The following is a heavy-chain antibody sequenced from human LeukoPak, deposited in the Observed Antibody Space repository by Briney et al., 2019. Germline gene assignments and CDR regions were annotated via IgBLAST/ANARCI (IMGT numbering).Heavy chain of an antibody. Sequence: GSSVTLLCAPSGLLFSSYAMHWARHARGRGRECVAVISYDGSNKYYADSVKGRFIITRDNSKNTLYLQMNSLRAEDTAVYYCATVPSLKLLWFGEWGNWFDPWGQGTLVTVSS. CDR2: ISYDGSNK. CDR3: ATVPSLKLLWFGEWGNWFDP. J-gene: IGHJ5*02. CDR1: GLLFSSYA. D-gene: IGHD3-10*01. V-gene: IGHV3-30-3*01.